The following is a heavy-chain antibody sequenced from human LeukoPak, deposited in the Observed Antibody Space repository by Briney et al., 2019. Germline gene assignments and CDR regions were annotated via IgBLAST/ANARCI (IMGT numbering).Heavy chain of an antibody. CDR2: LYSGSST. CDR3: ARVGDHYHWYLDV. D-gene: IGHD3-10*01. CDR1: GFSVSTNY. Sequence: GGSLTLSCEGSGFSVSTNYMNWVRQAPGKGLEWVSILYSGSSTYYTDSVKGRFTVSRDDSKNTLYLHMNSLGVEDTAVYYCARVGDHYHWYLDVWGRCTLVTVSS. J-gene: IGHJ2*01. V-gene: IGHV3-53*01.